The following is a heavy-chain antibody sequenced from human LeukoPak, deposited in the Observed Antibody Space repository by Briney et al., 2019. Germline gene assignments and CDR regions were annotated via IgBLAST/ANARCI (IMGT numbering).Heavy chain of an antibody. V-gene: IGHV3-30*02. J-gene: IGHJ4*02. D-gene: IGHD2-15*01. CDR3: AKARQPGYCSGGSCFSADY. CDR2: IRYGGSNK. CDR1: GFTFSHYG. Sequence: GGSLRLSCAASGFTFSHYGMHWVRQAPGKGLEWVAFIRYGGSNKYYADSVKGRFTISRDNSKNTLYLQMNSLRAEDTAVYYCAKARQPGYCSGGSCFSADYWGQGTLVTVSS.